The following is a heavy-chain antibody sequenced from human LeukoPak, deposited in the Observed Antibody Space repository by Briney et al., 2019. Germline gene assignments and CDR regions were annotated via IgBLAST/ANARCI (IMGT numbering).Heavy chain of an antibody. CDR2: TDHSGST. J-gene: IGHJ4*02. V-gene: IGHV4-34*01. CDR3: ARAPVRVAAVGKYFDY. Sequence: SSETLSLTCAVYGGSLSNYYWNWIRQPPGKGLEWIGETDHSGSTNYNPSLKSRLTISVDTSKKQFSLKLSSVTAADTAVYYCARAPVRVAAVGKYFDYWGQGTLVTVSS. CDR1: GGSLSNYY. D-gene: IGHD6-13*01.